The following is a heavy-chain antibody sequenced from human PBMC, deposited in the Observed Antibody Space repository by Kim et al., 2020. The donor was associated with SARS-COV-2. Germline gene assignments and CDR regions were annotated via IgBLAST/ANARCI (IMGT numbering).Heavy chain of an antibody. V-gene: IGHV3-21*01. CDR3: ARVVRLVSTGIGY. CDR1: GFTFSSYS. J-gene: IGHJ4*02. Sequence: GGSLRLSCAASGFTFSSYSMNWVRQAPGKGLEWVSSISSSSSYIYYADSVKGRFTISRDNAKNSLYLQMNSLRAEDTAVYYCARVVRLVSTGIGYWGQGTLVTVSS. D-gene: IGHD2-8*02. CDR2: ISSSSSYI.